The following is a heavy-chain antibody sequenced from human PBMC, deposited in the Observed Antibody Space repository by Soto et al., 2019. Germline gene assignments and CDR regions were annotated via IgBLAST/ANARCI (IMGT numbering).Heavy chain of an antibody. CDR2: IYYSGST. CDR3: ARRPNCGGDCYSFDY. J-gene: IGHJ4*02. Sequence: SETLSLTCTVSGGSISSYYWSWIRQPPGKGLEWIGYIYYSGSTNYNPSLKSRVTISVDTSKNQFSLKLSSVTAADTAVYYCARRPNCGGDCYSFDYWGQGTLVTVSS. D-gene: IGHD2-21*02. CDR1: GGSISSYY. V-gene: IGHV4-59*08.